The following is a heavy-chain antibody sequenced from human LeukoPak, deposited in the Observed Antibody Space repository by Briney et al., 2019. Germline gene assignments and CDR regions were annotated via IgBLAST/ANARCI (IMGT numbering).Heavy chain of an antibody. V-gene: IGHV4-59*08. D-gene: IGHD1-26*01. J-gene: IGHJ4*02. Sequence: SETLSLTCTVSGGSISSYYWSWIRQPPGKGLEWIGYIYYSGSTNYNPSLKSRVTISVDTSKNQFSLKLSSVTAADTAVYYCARYLGGSYPIDYWGQGTLVTVSS. CDR3: ARYLGGSYPIDY. CDR1: GGSISSYY. CDR2: IYYSGST.